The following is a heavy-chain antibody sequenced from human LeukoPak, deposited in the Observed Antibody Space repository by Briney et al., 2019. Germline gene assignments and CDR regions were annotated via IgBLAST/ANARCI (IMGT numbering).Heavy chain of an antibody. CDR3: ARQLVGAAYFDY. Sequence: WASVKVSCKASGYTFTSYGISRVRQAPGQELEWMGWISAYNGNTNYAQKLQGRVTMTTDTSTSTAYMELRSLRSDDTAVYYCARQLVGAAYFDYWGQGTLVTVFS. CDR1: GYTFTSYG. D-gene: IGHD1-26*01. J-gene: IGHJ4*02. CDR2: ISAYNGNT. V-gene: IGHV1-18*01.